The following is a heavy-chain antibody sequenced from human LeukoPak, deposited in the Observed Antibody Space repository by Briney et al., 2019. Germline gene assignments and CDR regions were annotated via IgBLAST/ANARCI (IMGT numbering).Heavy chain of an antibody. CDR1: GYTLTGYK. CDR3: AKVGFCTSTSCYSLET. V-gene: IGHV1-2*02. J-gene: IGHJ4*02. CDR2: INPKNGGT. Sequence: ASVKVSCKASGYTLTGYKMHWVRQAPGQGLEWMGWINPKNGGTDYAQKFQGRVTLTRDTSISTAYMGLSGLRSDDTAMYYCAKVGFCTSTSCYSLETWGQGTLVTVSS. D-gene: IGHD2-2*01.